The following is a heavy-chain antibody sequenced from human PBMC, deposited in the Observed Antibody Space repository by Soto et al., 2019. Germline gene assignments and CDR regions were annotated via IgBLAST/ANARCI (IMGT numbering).Heavy chain of an antibody. CDR2: IYYSGST. D-gene: IGHD3-16*01. Sequence: SETLSLTCTVSGGSISSTNYYWVWVRQPPGKGLEWIGSIYYSGSTSYNPSLKSRVTISVDTTKSQFSLKLTSVTAADTGVYSCARQGRHVWAYFGNWGRGTLVTVSS. CDR3: ARQGRHVWAYFGN. V-gene: IGHV4-39*01. J-gene: IGHJ4*02. CDR1: GGSISSTNYY.